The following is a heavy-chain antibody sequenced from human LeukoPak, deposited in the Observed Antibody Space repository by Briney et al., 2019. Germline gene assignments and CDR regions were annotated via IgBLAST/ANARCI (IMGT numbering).Heavy chain of an antibody. CDR3: TRSWGGYDWADAFDI. CDR2: IRSKANSYAT. Sequence: GGSLRLSCAASGFTFSGSAMHWVRQASGKGLEWVGRIRSKANSYATAYAASVKGRFTISRDDSKNTAYLQMNSLKTEDTAVYYCTRSWGGYDWADAFDIWGQGTMVTVSS. CDR1: GFTFSGSA. J-gene: IGHJ3*02. V-gene: IGHV3-73*01. D-gene: IGHD5-12*01.